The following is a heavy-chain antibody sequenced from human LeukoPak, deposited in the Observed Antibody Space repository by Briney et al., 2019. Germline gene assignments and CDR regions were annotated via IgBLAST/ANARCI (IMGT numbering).Heavy chain of an antibody. CDR1: GFTFSSYE. D-gene: IGHD3-10*02. V-gene: IGHV3-48*03. Sequence: GGSLRLSCAAAGFTFSSYEMNWVRQAPGKGLEWVSYISSSGSTIYYADSVKGRFTISRDNAKNSLYLQMNRLRAEDTAVYYCAELGITMIGGVWGKGTTVTISS. CDR3: AELGITMIGGV. J-gene: IGHJ6*04. CDR2: ISSSGSTI.